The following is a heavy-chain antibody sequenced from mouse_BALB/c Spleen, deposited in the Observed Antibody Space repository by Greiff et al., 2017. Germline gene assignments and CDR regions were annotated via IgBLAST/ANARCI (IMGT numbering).Heavy chain of an antibody. CDR3: ARDSHYYGSSAWFAY. D-gene: IGHD1-1*01. V-gene: IGHV5-4*02. J-gene: IGHJ3*01. Sequence: EVKLVESGGGLVKPGGSLKLSCAASGFTFSDYYMYWVRQTPEKRLEWVATISDGGSYTYYPDSVKGRFTISRDNAKNNLYLQMSSLKSEDTAMYYCARDSHYYGSSAWFAYWGQGTLVTVSA. CDR2: ISDGGSYT. CDR1: GFTFSDYY.